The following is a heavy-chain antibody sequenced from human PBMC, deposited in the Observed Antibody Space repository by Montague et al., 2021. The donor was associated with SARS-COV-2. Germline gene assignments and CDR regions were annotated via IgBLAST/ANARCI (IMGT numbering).Heavy chain of an antibody. Sequence: SETLSLTCTVSGDSISRSNWWTWVCQPPGKGLEWIGEIYHNGSPNYNPSLKSRVTISVDRSKSQFSLNLRSVTAADTAVYYCARKTIYFDYWGQGTLVTVSS. J-gene: IGHJ4*02. D-gene: IGHD1/OR15-1a*01. CDR3: ARKTIYFDY. V-gene: IGHV4-4*02. CDR1: GDSISRSNW. CDR2: IYHNGSP.